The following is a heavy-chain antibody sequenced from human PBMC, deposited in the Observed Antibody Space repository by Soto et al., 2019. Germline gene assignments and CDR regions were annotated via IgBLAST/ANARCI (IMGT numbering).Heavy chain of an antibody. CDR2: ISGSGGST. CDR3: AKDRGYYGSGSNHDY. D-gene: IGHD3-10*01. Sequence: GGSLRLSCAASGFTFSSYAMSWVRQAPGKGLEWVSAISGSGGSTYYADSVKGRFTISRDNSKNTLYLQMNSLRAEDTAVYYCAKDRGYYGSGSNHDYWGQGTLVTVSS. J-gene: IGHJ4*02. CDR1: GFTFSSYA. V-gene: IGHV3-23*01.